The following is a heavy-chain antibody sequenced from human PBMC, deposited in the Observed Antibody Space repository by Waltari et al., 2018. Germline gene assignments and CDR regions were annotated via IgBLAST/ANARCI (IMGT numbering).Heavy chain of an antibody. J-gene: IGHJ4*02. Sequence: EVQLVESGGCLVQPGGSLRLSCAASGFTFSSYDMNWVRQAPGKGLEWVSYISGSGSTIYYADSVKSRFTISRDNAKNSLYLQMNSLRAEDTAVYYCVRGGMPYWGQGTLVTVSS. V-gene: IGHV3-48*03. CDR3: VRGGMPY. D-gene: IGHD3-10*01. CDR1: GFTFSSYD. CDR2: ISGSGSTI.